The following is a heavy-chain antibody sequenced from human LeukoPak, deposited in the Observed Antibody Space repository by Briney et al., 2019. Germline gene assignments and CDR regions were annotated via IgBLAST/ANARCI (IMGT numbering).Heavy chain of an antibody. J-gene: IGHJ4*02. V-gene: IGHV4-4*02. CDR3: ARATLERIATQSSNLNFDY. CDR2: IYHSGST. D-gene: IGHD6-13*01. Sequence: SETLSLTCAVSGGSISSSNWWSWVRQPPGKGLEWIGEIYHSGSTNYNPSLKSRVTISVDKSKNQFSLKLSSVTAADTAVYYCARATLERIATQSSNLNFDYWGQGTLVTVSS. CDR1: GGSISSSNW.